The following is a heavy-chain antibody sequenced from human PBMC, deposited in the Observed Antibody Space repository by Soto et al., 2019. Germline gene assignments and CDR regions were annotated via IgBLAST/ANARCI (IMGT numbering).Heavy chain of an antibody. J-gene: IGHJ6*02. V-gene: IGHV3-21*01. D-gene: IGHD6-13*01. CDR2: ISSSGDYI. CDR3: ARDTNPRQQGMDV. Sequence: PGGSLRLSCAASGFTFSTYSINWVRQAPGKGLEWVSSISSSGDYIYYADSVKGRFTISRDNAKNAVFLQMDSLRADDTALYFCARDTNPRQQGMDVWGQGTAVTVSS. CDR1: GFTFSTYS.